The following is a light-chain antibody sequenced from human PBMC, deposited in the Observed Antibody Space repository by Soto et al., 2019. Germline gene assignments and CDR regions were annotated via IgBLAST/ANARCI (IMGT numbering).Light chain of an antibody. CDR2: EVT. Sequence: QSVLTQPASVSGSPGQSITISCSGTSSDVGSYKLVSWYQQHPGKAPKLMISEVTKRPSGISTRFSGSKSGNTASLTISGLQPDDESDYYCCSYAGSNTWVFGGGTQLTVL. J-gene: IGLJ3*02. V-gene: IGLV2-23*02. CDR3: CSYAGSNTWV. CDR1: SSDVGSYKL.